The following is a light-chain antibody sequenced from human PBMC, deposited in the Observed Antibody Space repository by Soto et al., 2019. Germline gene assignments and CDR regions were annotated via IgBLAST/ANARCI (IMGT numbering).Light chain of an antibody. CDR1: RDISNS. CDR2: GAS. Sequence: DIQMNQPHSSLSASVGDRLTITCRASRDISNSLAWYQQTPGKAPKLLLRGASSLHRGVPSRFSGGGAGTEFTLTISSLQPEDFATYYCQQSSACPRTFGQGTKVDIK. V-gene: IGKV1-12*01. J-gene: IGKJ1*01. CDR3: QQSSACPRT.